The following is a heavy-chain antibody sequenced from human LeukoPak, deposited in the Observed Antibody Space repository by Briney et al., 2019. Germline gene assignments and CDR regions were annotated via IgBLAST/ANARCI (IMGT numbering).Heavy chain of an antibody. CDR3: ASLSSNYIYYFDY. Sequence: PGGSLRLSCAASGFTFSTYWMHWVRQAPGKGLVWVSRISSDGSSTSYADSVKGRFTISRDNAKNTPYLQMNSLRAEDTSVYYCASLSSNYIYYFDYWGQGTLVTVSS. D-gene: IGHD4-11*01. CDR1: GFTFSTYW. V-gene: IGHV3-74*01. J-gene: IGHJ4*02. CDR2: ISSDGSST.